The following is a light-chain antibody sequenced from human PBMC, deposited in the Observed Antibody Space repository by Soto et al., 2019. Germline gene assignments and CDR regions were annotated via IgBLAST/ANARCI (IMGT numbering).Light chain of an antibody. CDR3: QQYGSSPYT. Sequence: EIVLTQSPGTLSLSPGERATHSCRASQSVSSNYLAWYQQKPGQAPRLLIYGASSRATGIPDRFSGSGSGTDFALTISRLEPEDFAVFYCQQYGSSPYTFGQGTKVDIK. V-gene: IGKV3-20*01. J-gene: IGKJ2*01. CDR2: GAS. CDR1: QSVSSNY.